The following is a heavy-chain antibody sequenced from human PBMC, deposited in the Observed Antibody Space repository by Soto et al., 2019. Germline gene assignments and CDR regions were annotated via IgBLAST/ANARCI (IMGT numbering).Heavy chain of an antibody. Sequence: PSETLSLTCTVSGASISNGDYTWSRIRQPPGRALEVIGYIYSIGRSDYNSSRKSGVTTSIDRCKNQFSLRLTCVTAADAAVYYCSRGREGPFFDFWGQGALVTVS. CDR3: SRGREGPFFDF. J-gene: IGHJ5*01. V-gene: IGHV4-30-2*01. CDR2: IYSIGRS. CDR1: GASISNGDYT.